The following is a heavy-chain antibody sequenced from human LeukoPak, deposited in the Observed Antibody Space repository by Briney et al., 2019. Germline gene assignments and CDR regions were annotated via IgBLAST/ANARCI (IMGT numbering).Heavy chain of an antibody. CDR1: RFTFSNYG. V-gene: IGHV3-30*03. J-gene: IGHJ3*02. Sequence: GGSLRLSCAASRFTFSNYGMHWVRQAPGKGLEWVAVISYDGSYKYYSDSVKGRFTISRDNSKNTLYLQMNSLRAEDAAVYYCARGRSSHYDSSGDAFDIWGQGTMVTVSS. CDR2: ISYDGSYK. CDR3: ARGRSSHYDSSGDAFDI. D-gene: IGHD3-22*01.